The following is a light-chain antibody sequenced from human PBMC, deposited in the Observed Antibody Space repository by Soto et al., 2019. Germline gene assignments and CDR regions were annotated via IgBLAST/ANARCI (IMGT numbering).Light chain of an antibody. CDR3: HQSYDSPWT. CDR1: QSLPSNS. V-gene: IGKV3-20*01. CDR2: GAS. Sequence: ETVLTQSPDTLSLSPGERVTLSCRASQSLPSNSLAWYQQKPGQAPRLLFYGASSRATGIPDRFVGSGSGSDFTLTVTRLEAEDSAVYFCHQSYDSPWTFGQGTKVEV. J-gene: IGKJ1*01.